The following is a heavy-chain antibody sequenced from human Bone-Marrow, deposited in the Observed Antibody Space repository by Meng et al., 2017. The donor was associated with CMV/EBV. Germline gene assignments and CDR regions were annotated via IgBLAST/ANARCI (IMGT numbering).Heavy chain of an antibody. V-gene: IGHV1-2*02. CDR1: GYTFTSYG. J-gene: IGHJ4*02. Sequence: ASVKVSCKASGYTFTSYGISWVRQAPGQGLEWMGWINPNSGGTNYAQKFQGRVTMTRDTSISTAYMELSRLRSDDTAVYYCARDPKNWNYFDYWGQGTLVTVSS. D-gene: IGHD1-1*01. CDR3: ARDPKNWNYFDY. CDR2: INPNSGGT.